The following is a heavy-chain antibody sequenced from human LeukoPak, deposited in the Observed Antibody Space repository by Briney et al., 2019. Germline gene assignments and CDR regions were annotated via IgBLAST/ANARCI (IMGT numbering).Heavy chain of an antibody. J-gene: IGHJ6*03. D-gene: IGHD6-13*01. CDR1: GGSVSSGSYY. V-gene: IGHV4-61*01. CDR3: ARGSSWTYYYYYYMDV. CDR2: IYSSGST. Sequence: SETLSLTCTVSGGSVSSGSYYCSWIRQPPGKGLEWIGYIYSSGSTNYNPSLKSRVTMSVDTSKNQFSLKLSSVTAADTAVYYCARGSSWTYYYYYYMDVWGKGTTVTVSS.